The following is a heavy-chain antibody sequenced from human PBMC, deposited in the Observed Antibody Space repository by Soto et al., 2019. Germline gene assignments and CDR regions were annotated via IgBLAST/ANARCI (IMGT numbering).Heavy chain of an antibody. CDR3: SRVEGDYPFYYYMDV. Sequence: QVQLQESGPGLVKPSQTLSLTCTVSGGSISSGGYYWSWIRQHPGKGLEWIGYIYYSGSTYYNPSLKSRVTISVDTSKNQFSLKLSSVTAADTAVYYCSRVEGDYPFYYYMDVWGKGTTVTVSS. D-gene: IGHD4-17*01. V-gene: IGHV4-31*03. CDR1: GGSISSGGYY. CDR2: IYYSGST. J-gene: IGHJ6*03.